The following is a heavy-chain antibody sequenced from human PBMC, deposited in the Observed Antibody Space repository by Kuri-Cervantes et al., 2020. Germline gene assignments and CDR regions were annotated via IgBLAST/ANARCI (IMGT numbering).Heavy chain of an antibody. Sequence: GGSLRLSCAASGFTFSDYGMHWVRQAPGKGLKWLSYISSDGSAKYYADSVKGRFTISRDNARNSLYLQMNSLRDEDTAVYYCVGGAYSYGYSVSWGQGTLVTVSS. CDR3: VGGAYSYGYSVS. CDR1: GFTFSDYG. D-gene: IGHD5-18*01. J-gene: IGHJ5*02. V-gene: IGHV3-48*02. CDR2: ISSDGSAK.